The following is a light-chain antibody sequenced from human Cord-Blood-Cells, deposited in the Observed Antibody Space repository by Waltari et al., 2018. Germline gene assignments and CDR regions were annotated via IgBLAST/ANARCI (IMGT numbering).Light chain of an antibody. J-gene: IGKJ2*01. V-gene: IGKV3-20*01. CDR3: QQYGSSPYT. CDR1: QSVSSSY. CDR2: GAS. Sequence: EIVLTQSPGTLSLSPGERATISCRASQSVSSSYLAWYQQKPGQAPRLLIYGASSRAPGIPDRFSGSGSGTDFTLTISRLEPEDFAVYYCQQYGSSPYTFGQGTKLEIK.